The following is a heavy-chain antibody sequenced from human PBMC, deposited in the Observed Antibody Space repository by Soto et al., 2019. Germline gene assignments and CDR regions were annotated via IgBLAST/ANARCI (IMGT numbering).Heavy chain of an antibody. CDR1: GFTFISYA. D-gene: IGHD4-4*01. Sequence: LSLSCASSGFTFISYAMSWVRQAPGKGLEWVSAMSGRGGITYYADSVKGRFTLSRDNSKNTLYLQMNSLRAEDTAVYYCAKVMTTVSHYYYYYGMDVWGQGTTVNVSS. CDR2: MSGRGGIT. CDR3: AKVMTTVSHYYYYYGMDV. J-gene: IGHJ6*01. V-gene: IGHV3-23*01.